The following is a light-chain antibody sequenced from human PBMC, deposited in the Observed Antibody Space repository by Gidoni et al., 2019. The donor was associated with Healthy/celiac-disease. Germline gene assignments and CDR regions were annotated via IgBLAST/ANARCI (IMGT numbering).Light chain of an antibody. CDR1: QSVSSS. CDR2: GAS. CDR3: QQYNIWYT. J-gene: IGKJ2*01. V-gene: IGKV3-15*01. Sequence: EIVMTQSPATLSVSPGERATLSCRASQSVSSSLAWYQQKPGQAPRLLIYGASTRATGIPARFSGSGSGTEFTLTINSLQSEDFAVYYCQQYNIWYTFGQGTRLEIK.